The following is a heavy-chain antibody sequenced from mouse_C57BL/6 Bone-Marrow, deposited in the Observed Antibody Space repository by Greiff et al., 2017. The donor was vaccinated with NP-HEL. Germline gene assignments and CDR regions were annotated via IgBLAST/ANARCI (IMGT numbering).Heavy chain of an antibody. CDR3: ARKDLLWLRQNAMDY. Sequence: QVQLQQSGPELVKPGASVKISCKASGYAFSSSWMNWVKQRPGKGLEWIGRIYPGDGDTNYNGKFKGKATLTADKSSSTAYMQLSSLTSEDSAVYFCARKDLLWLRQNAMDYWGQGTSVTVSS. J-gene: IGHJ4*01. CDR1: GYAFSSSW. D-gene: IGHD2-2*01. V-gene: IGHV1-82*01. CDR2: IYPGDGDT.